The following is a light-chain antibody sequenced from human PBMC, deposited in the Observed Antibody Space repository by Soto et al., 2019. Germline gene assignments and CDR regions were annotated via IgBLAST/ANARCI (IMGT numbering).Light chain of an antibody. J-gene: IGLJ1*01. Sequence: SYELTQPPSASVAPGQTAIITCGEKNIGSKSVHWYQQKPGQGPVLVVYDDSGRPSRIPERFSGSKSGKVATLTISRVEAGDDADYYCHVCDDSDHYVFGSGTKLTVL. V-gene: IGLV3-21*02. CDR1: NIGSKS. CDR2: DDS. CDR3: HVCDDSDHYV.